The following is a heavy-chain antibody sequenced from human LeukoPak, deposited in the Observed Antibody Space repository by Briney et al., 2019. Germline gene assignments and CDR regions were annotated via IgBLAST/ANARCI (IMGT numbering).Heavy chain of an antibody. Sequence: ASVKVSCKASGYTFTNYYMHWVRQAPGQGLEWMGMISPSGGSTTYAQKFQGRVTMTRDMSTSTVYMELSSLRSEDTAVYYCARDGGMITFGGVIVPSRWFDPWGQGTLVTVSS. CDR3: ARDGGMITFGGVIVPSRWFDP. V-gene: IGHV1-46*01. CDR1: GYTFTNYY. J-gene: IGHJ5*02. CDR2: ISPSGGST. D-gene: IGHD3-16*02.